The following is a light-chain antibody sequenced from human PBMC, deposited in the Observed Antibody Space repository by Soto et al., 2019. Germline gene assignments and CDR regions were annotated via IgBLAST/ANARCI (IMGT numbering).Light chain of an antibody. CDR1: RSVSSNY. J-gene: IGKJ4*01. CDR2: GTS. V-gene: IGKV3-20*01. CDR3: QQFSTSPPGST. Sequence: EIVLTQSPDTLSLSPGESATLSCRASRSVSSNYLAWYQQKQGQAPRLLVAGTSSRATGIPDRFSGSGSGTDFTRTTSGLDPEDFAVYYCQQFSTSPPGSTFVGGTLLEMK.